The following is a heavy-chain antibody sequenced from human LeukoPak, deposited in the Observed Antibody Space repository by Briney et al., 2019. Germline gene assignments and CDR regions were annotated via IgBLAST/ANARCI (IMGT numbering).Heavy chain of an antibody. V-gene: IGHV4-59*12. Sequence: PSETLSLTCTVSGGSISSYYWSWIRQPPGKGLEWIGYIYYSGSTNYNPSLKSRVTISVDTSKNQFSLKLSSVTAADTAVYYCARGPSGPGELRRQLWLRPRGVYFDYWGQGTLVTVSS. CDR1: GGSISSYY. J-gene: IGHJ4*02. D-gene: IGHD5-18*01. CDR2: IYYSGST. CDR3: ARGPSGPGELRRQLWLRPRGVYFDY.